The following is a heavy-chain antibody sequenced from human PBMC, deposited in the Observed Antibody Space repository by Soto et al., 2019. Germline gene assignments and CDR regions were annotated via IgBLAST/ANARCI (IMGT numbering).Heavy chain of an antibody. V-gene: IGHV1-69*12. J-gene: IGHJ6*02. CDR1: GGTFSSYA. CDR3: ASRDSGNFGSYYYYGMDV. CDR2: IIPIFGTA. D-gene: IGHD1-26*01. Sequence: QVQLVQSGAEVTKPGSSVKVSCKASGGTFSSYAITWVRQAPGQGLEWIGGIIPIFGTANYAQKFQGRVTITADESMSTPYMELSSLRSEDTAVYYCASRDSGNFGSYYYYGMDVWGQGTTVTVSS.